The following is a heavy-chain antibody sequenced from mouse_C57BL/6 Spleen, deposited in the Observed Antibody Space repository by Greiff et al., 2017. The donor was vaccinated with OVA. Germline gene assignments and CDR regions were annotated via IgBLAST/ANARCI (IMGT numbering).Heavy chain of an antibody. CDR2: ISSGSSTI. V-gene: IGHV5-17*01. J-gene: IGHJ2*01. Sequence: VKLQESGGGLVKPGGSLKLSCAASGFTFRDYGMHWVRQAPEQGLEWVAYISSGSSTIYYADTVKGRFTISRDNAKNTLFLQMTSLRSEDTAMYYCARGGLRRYFDYWGQGTTLTVSS. CDR1: GFTFRDYG. CDR3: ARGGLRRYFDY. D-gene: IGHD2-4*01.